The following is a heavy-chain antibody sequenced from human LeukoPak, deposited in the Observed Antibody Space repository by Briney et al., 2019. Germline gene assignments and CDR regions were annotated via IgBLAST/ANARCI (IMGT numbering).Heavy chain of an antibody. D-gene: IGHD3/OR15-3a*01. Sequence: PGGSLRLSCAASGFTFSTSSMHWVRQTPGKGLDWVALISSDGNNKYYANSVKGRFTISRDNTKNSLYLQMNSLRAEDTAVFYCARDQYDTWSRRGNFDSWGQGTLVIVSS. CDR2: ISSDGNNK. CDR3: ARDQYDTWSRRGNFDS. J-gene: IGHJ4*02. CDR1: GFTFSTSS. V-gene: IGHV3-30-3*01.